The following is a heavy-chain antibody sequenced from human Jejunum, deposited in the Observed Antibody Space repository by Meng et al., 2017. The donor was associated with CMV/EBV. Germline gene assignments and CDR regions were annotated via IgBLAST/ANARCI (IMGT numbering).Heavy chain of an antibody. Sequence: LARYETEWKKPGSSVKVAWKTSGGSFSTYTFRWVRQAPGQGLEWMGGLIPVFIKAKSAPRIQDRVTFTADETTTTAYMELSSLTFEDTAVYFCARGRGNQPLFDFWGQGTLVTVSS. V-gene: IGHV1-69*01. D-gene: IGHD2/OR15-2a*01. CDR1: GGSFSTYT. J-gene: IGHJ4*02. CDR3: ARGRGNQPLFDF. CDR2: LIPVFIKA.